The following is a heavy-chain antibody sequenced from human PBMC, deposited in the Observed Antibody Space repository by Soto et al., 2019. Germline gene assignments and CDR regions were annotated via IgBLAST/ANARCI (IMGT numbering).Heavy chain of an antibody. CDR2: ISYDGSNK. CDR3: AKDHYDILTGYYGPDY. D-gene: IGHD3-9*01. V-gene: IGHV3-30*18. Sequence: QVQLVESGGGVVQPGRSLRLSCAASGFTFSSYGIHWVRQAPGKGLEWVAVISYDGSNKYYADSVKGRFTISRDNXNXXLYLQMNSLRAEDTAVYYCAKDHYDILTGYYGPDYWGQGTLVTVSS. CDR1: GFTFSSYG. J-gene: IGHJ4*02.